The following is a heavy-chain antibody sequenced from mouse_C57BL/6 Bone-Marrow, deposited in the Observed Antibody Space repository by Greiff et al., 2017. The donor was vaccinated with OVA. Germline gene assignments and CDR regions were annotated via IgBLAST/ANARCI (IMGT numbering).Heavy chain of an antibody. Sequence: DVKLQESGPGLVKPSQSLSLTCSVTGYSITSGYYWNWIRQFPGNKLEWMGYISYDGSNNYNPSLKNRISITRDTSKNQFFLKLNSVTTEDTATYYCARNYYYGSRGDYFDYWGQGTTLTVSS. CDR2: ISYDGSN. J-gene: IGHJ2*01. V-gene: IGHV3-6*01. CDR1: GYSITSGYY. D-gene: IGHD1-1*01. CDR3: ARNYYYGSRGDYFDY.